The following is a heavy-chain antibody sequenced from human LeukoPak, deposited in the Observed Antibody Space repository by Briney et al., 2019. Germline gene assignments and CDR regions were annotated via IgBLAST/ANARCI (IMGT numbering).Heavy chain of an antibody. D-gene: IGHD6-13*01. Sequence: GGSLRLSCAASGFTVSSNYMSWVRQAPGKGLEWVSVIYSGGSTYYADSVKGRFTISRDNSKDTLYLQMNSLRVEDTAVYYCAKSQGYSRSWYNYWGQGTLVTVSS. CDR2: IYSGGST. CDR3: AKSQGYSRSWYNY. J-gene: IGHJ4*02. V-gene: IGHV3-53*01. CDR1: GFTVSSNY.